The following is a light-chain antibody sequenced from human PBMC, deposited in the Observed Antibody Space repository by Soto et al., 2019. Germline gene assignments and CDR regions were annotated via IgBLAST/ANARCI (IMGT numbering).Light chain of an antibody. CDR2: RNN. J-gene: IGLJ1*01. CDR3: ATWDDRLSGHYV. CDR1: SSNIGSNY. Sequence: QSVLTQPPSASGTPGHGVTIFCSGSSSNIGSNYVYWYQHLPGAAPKLLIYRNNERPSGVPDRFSGSKSGTSASLAISGLRSDDEADYYCATWDDRLSGHYVFGTGTRSPS. V-gene: IGLV1-47*01.